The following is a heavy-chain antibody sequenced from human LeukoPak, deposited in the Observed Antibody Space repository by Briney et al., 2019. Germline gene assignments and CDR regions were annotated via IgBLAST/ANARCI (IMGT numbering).Heavy chain of an antibody. V-gene: IGHV3-74*01. J-gene: IGHJ4*02. CDR3: ARDYGGSSPFDY. D-gene: IGHD4-23*01. Sequence: PGGSLRLSCGASGFTFRDHWMHWVPHVPGKGPVGVSRINGDGTSTNYADAVKCRFTISRDNAKNSLYLHMNSLRAEDTAVYSCARDYGGSSPFDYWGQGTLVTVSS. CDR1: GFTFRDHW. CDR2: INGDGTST.